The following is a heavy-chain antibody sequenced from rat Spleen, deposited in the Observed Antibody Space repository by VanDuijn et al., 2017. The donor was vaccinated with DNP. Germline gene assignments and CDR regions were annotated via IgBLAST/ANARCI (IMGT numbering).Heavy chain of an antibody. CDR1: GFSLTSYH. V-gene: IGHV2-43*01. D-gene: IGHD1-6*01. Sequence: QVQLRESGPGLVQPSQTLSLACTVSGFSLTSYHVHWLRQPSGKGLEWMGVMWTGGKTEYKSTVKSRLSISRDAAKRQVFLKKNSRQIEDTATYYCARGGYYVPYYFDRWGQGVMVTVSS. J-gene: IGHJ2*01. CDR3: ARGGYYVPYYFDR. CDR2: MWTGGKT.